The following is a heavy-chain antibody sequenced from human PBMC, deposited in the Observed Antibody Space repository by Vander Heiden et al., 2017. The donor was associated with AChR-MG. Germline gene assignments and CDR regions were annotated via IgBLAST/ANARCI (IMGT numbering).Heavy chain of an antibody. CDR1: GFTFSSYA. J-gene: IGHJ4*02. V-gene: IGHV3-30-3*01. Sequence: QVQLVESGGGVVQPGRSLRLPCAASGFTFSSYAMHWVRQAPGKGLEWVAVISYDGSNKYYADSVKGRFTISRDNSKNTLYLQMNSLRAEDTAVYYCARAEYSSSWLDYWGQGTLVTVSS. CDR2: ISYDGSNK. CDR3: ARAEYSSSWLDY. D-gene: IGHD6-13*01.